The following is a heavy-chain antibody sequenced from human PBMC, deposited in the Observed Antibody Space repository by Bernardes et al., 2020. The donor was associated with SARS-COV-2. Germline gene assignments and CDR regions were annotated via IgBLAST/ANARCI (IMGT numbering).Heavy chain of an antibody. CDR2: LSWNSGTV. D-gene: IGHD1-26*01. CDR1: GFTLDDYS. CDR3: VPLPSGSYYLIDY. Sequence: GWSLRLSCAASGFTLDDYSMHWVRQAPGKGLEWVSGLSWNSGTVGYADSVKGRFTISRDNAKNSLYLQMNSLRAEDTALYYCVPLPSGSYYLIDYWGQGTLVTVSS. J-gene: IGHJ4*02. V-gene: IGHV3-9*01.